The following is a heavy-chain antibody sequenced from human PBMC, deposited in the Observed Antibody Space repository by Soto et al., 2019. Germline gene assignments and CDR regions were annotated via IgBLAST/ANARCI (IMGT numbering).Heavy chain of an antibody. CDR2: ISAYNGNT. J-gene: IGHJ6*02. CDR1: GYTFTSYG. CDR3: ARVSLGDRLWSYSYYYYGMDV. D-gene: IGHD5-18*01. Sequence: ASVKVSCKASGYTFTSYGISWVRQAPGQGLEWMGWISAYNGNTNYAQKLQGRVTMTTDTSTSTAYMELRSLRSDDTAVYYCARVSLGDRLWSYSYYYYGMDVWGQGTTVTVSS. V-gene: IGHV1-18*01.